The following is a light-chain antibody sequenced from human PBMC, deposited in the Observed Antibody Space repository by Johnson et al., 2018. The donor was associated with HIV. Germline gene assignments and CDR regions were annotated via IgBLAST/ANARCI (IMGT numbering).Light chain of an antibody. J-gene: IGLJ1*01. CDR2: DNN. CDR3: GTWDSGLSGGLYL. Sequence: SMLTQPPSVSAAPGQKVTISCSGSSSNIGNNYVSWYQQLPGTAPKLLIYDNNKRPSGIPDRFSGSKSGTSATLGITGLQTGDEADYYCGTWDSGLSGGLYLFGTGTKVTVL. CDR1: SSNIGNNY. V-gene: IGLV1-51*01.